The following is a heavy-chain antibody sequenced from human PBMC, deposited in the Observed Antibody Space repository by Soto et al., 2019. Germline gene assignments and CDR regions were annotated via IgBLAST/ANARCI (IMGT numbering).Heavy chain of an antibody. CDR3: AKCIQVNWKYDAFHI. D-gene: IGHD1-7*01. CDR2: ITAGGGTT. Sequence: PGGSLRLSCAASGFTFSSYAMSWVRQAPGKGLEYVSHITAGGGTTYYADSVKGRFTISRDSSRNTLYLQMNSLRAEDTALYYCAKCIQVNWKYDAFHIWGQGTMVTVSS. V-gene: IGHV3-23*01. J-gene: IGHJ3*02. CDR1: GFTFSSYA.